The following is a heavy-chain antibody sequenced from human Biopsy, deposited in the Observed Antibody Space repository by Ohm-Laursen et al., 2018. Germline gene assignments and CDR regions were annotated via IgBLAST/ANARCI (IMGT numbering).Heavy chain of an antibody. J-gene: IGHJ4*02. D-gene: IGHD3-16*01. Sequence: SLRLSCAASGFTFSSYAMTWFRQAPGKGLEWVSTISGNSDIIYDTDSVKGRFTISRDNSKDTLYLQMNSLTAEDTAVYYCAGAMSIGADWGQGTLVTVSS. CDR3: AGAMSIGAD. V-gene: IGHV3-23*01. CDR1: GFTFSSYA. CDR2: ISGNSDII.